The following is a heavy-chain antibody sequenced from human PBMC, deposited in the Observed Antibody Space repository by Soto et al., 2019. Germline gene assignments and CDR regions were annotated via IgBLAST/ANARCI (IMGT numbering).Heavy chain of an antibody. V-gene: IGHV1-69*13. CDR3: ASWLKDAYIGGNSYSAKDV. J-gene: IGHJ6*02. Sequence: GASVKVSCKASGGTFSNYGFSWGRQAPGQGVEWLGGIMPIFGRPDYAQKFRDRVTITADESTSTAHMELTSLRSEDTAVYYCASWLKDAYIGGNSYSAKDVRTQGTTVTVS. CDR2: IMPIFGRP. D-gene: IGHD3-16*01. CDR1: GGTFSNYG.